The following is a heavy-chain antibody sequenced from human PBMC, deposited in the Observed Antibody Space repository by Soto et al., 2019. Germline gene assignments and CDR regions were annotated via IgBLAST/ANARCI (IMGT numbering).Heavy chain of an antibody. D-gene: IGHD2-8*01. CDR1: GFTFTSFA. Sequence: GGSLRLSCSASGFTFTSFAIHWVRQAPGKGLEWVAVISENGVNKYSAESVRGRFVISRDNSKNTVELEMNSLRPEDTAIYFCARRLTKTVSALGYWGQGTLVTVSS. CDR2: ISENGVNK. V-gene: IGHV3-30*09. J-gene: IGHJ4*02. CDR3: ARRLTKTVSALGY.